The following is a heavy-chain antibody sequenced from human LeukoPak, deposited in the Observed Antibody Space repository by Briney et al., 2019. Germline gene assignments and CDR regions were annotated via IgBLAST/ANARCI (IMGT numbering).Heavy chain of an antibody. CDR1: GGSISSGDYY. CDR3: ARERDFWSESGYSDY. Sequence: SQTLSLTCTVSGGSISSGDYYWSWIRQPPGKGLEWIGYIYYSGSTYYNPSLKSRVTISVDTSKNQFSLKLSSVTAADTAVYYCARERDFWSESGYSDYWGQGTLVTVSS. V-gene: IGHV4-30-4*01. D-gene: IGHD3-3*01. J-gene: IGHJ4*02. CDR2: IYYSGST.